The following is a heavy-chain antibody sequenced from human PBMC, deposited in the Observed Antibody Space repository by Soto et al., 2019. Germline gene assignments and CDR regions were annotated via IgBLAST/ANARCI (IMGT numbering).Heavy chain of an antibody. D-gene: IGHD4-4*01. Sequence: QVQLVQSGAEVKKPGASVKVSCKASGYTFTSYYMHWVRQAPGQGLEWMGIINPSGGSTSYAQKFQGRVTMTRDTSTSTVYMERRSLRSEDTAVYYCARAKLQENWFDPWGQGTLVTVSS. CDR3: ARAKLQENWFDP. J-gene: IGHJ5*02. CDR2: INPSGGST. CDR1: GYTFTSYY. V-gene: IGHV1-46*01.